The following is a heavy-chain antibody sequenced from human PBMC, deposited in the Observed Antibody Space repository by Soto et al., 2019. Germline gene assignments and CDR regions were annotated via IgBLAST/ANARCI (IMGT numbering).Heavy chain of an antibody. CDR2: IDPSDSYT. V-gene: IGHV5-10-1*01. Sequence: GESLKISCKGSGYSFTSYWISWVRQMPGKGLEWMGRIDPSDSYTNYSPSFQGRVTISADKSISTAYLQWSSLKASDTAMYYCARIKFLEDYYYYYGMDVWGQGTTVTVSS. J-gene: IGHJ6*02. D-gene: IGHD3-3*01. CDR1: GYSFTSYW. CDR3: ARIKFLEDYYYYYGMDV.